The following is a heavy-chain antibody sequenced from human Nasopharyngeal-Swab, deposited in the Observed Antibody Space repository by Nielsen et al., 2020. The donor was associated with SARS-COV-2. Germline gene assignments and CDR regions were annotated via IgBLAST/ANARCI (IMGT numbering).Heavy chain of an antibody. Sequence: ETLSLTCAASGFTFSSYAMSWVRQAPGKGLEWVSAISGSGGSTYYADSVKGRFTISRDNSKNTLYLQMNSLRAEDTAVYYCAYDYVWGSYRYQGAFDIWGQGTMVTVSS. J-gene: IGHJ3*02. V-gene: IGHV3-23*01. CDR2: ISGSGGST. CDR1: GFTFSSYA. D-gene: IGHD3-16*02. CDR3: AYDYVWGSYRYQGAFDI.